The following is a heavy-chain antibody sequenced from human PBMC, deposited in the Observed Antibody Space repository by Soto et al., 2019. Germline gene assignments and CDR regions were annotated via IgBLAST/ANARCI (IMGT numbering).Heavy chain of an antibody. J-gene: IGHJ3*02. CDR3: ANPSGYYFGLGSHDEASDM. CDR1: GFMFSGCG. CDR2: ISKDGSKK. D-gene: IGHD3-10*01. Sequence: QVQLVESGGGVVQPGRSLRLSCAASGFMFSGCGMHWVRQAPGKGLQWVAGISKDGSKKYYADSVKGRFTISRDNSKKTLYLQMNSLRAEYTAVYYCANPSGYYFGLGSHDEASDMWGQGTGVTVFS. V-gene: IGHV3-30*18.